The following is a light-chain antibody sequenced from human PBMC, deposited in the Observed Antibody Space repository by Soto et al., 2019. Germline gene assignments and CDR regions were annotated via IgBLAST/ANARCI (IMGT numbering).Light chain of an antibody. CDR1: QDIRKY. Sequence: DIQMTQSPSSLSASVGDRVTITCQASQDIRKYLNWYQQKPGRAPKLLIYGASNLETGVPSRFSGSGYGTDLTFTISSLQPEDIATDYCQQYDNLPPFTFGPGTKVAIK. V-gene: IGKV1-33*01. CDR3: QQYDNLPPFT. J-gene: IGKJ3*01. CDR2: GAS.